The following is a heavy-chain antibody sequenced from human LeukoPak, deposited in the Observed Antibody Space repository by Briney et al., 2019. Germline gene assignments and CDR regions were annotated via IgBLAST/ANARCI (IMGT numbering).Heavy chain of an antibody. CDR3: AREYQVYYFDY. V-gene: IGHV4-61*02. CDR1: GGSISSGSYY. CDR2: IYTSGST. J-gene: IGHJ4*02. Sequence: SETLSLTCTVSGGSISSGSYYWSWIRQPAGKGLEWIGRIYTSGSTNYNPSLKSRVTISVDTSKNQFSLKLSSVTAADTAVYYCAREYQVYYFDYWGQGTLVTVSS. D-gene: IGHD2-2*01.